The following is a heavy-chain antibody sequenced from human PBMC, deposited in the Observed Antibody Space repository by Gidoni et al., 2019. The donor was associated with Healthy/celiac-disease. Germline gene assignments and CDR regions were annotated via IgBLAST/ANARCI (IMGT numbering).Heavy chain of an antibody. CDR3: ARVQTFIVVVPAAPYDAFDI. D-gene: IGHD2-2*01. J-gene: IGHJ3*02. CDR2: IYYSGST. V-gene: IGHV4-59*01. Sequence: QVQLQESGPGLVKPSETLSLTWIRQPPGKGLEWIGYIYYSGSTTYNPALKSPVTISVDTSKNQFSLKLSSVTAADTAVYYCARVQTFIVVVPAAPYDAFDIWGQGTMVTVSS.